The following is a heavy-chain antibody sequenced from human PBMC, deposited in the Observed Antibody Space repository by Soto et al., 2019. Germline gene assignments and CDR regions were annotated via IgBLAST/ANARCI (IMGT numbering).Heavy chain of an antibody. Sequence: QVQLVESGGGVVQPGRSVRLSCAASGFTFSSYGMHWVRQAPGKGLEWVAVIWYDGSNKYYADSVKGRFTISRDNSKNTLYLQMNSLRAEDTAVYYCARVGTYDSYYYYYYGMDVWGQATTVTVSS. J-gene: IGHJ6*02. CDR3: ARVGTYDSYYYYYYGMDV. CDR2: IWYDGSNK. D-gene: IGHD3-22*01. V-gene: IGHV3-33*01. CDR1: GFTFSSYG.